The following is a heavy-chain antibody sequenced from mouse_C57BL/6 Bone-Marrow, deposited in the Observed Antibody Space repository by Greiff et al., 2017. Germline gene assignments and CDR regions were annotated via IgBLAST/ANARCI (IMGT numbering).Heavy chain of an antibody. CDR3: ARRYYGSSPYYAMDY. D-gene: IGHD1-1*01. CDR1: GFTFSDYG. J-gene: IGHJ4*01. Sequence: EVHLVESGGGLVKPGGSLKLSCAASGFTFSDYGMHWVRQAPEKGLEWVAYISSGSSTIYYADTVKGRFTISRDNAKNTLFLQMTRLRSEDTAMYYCARRYYGSSPYYAMDYWGQGTSVTVSS. V-gene: IGHV5-17*01. CDR2: ISSGSSTI.